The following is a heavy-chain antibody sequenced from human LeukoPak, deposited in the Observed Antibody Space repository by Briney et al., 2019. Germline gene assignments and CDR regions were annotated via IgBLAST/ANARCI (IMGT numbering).Heavy chain of an antibody. V-gene: IGHV5-10-1*01. CDR2: IDPSDSYT. CDR3: ARPINGDYYAENWFDP. D-gene: IGHD4-17*01. CDR1: GYSFTSYW. J-gene: IGHJ5*02. Sequence: GESLKISCKGSGYSFTSYWISWVRQMPGKGLEWMGRIDPSDSYTNYSPSFQGHVTISADKSISTAYLQWSSLKASDTAMYYCARPINGDYYAENWFDPWGQGTLVTVSS.